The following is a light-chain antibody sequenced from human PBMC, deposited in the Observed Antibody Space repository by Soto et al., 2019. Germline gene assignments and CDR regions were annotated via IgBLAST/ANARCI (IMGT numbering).Light chain of an antibody. V-gene: IGLV2-14*03. CDR3: MSFTISNTYV. CDR1: SSDVGAYNF. CDR2: DVA. Sequence: QSALTQPASVSGSPGQSFTISCTGTSSDVGAYNFVSWYQHYPDKAPKVVIYDVANRPSGVSYRYSASKSGNTASLTISGLQAEDEADYYCMSFTISNTYVFGTGTKLTVL. J-gene: IGLJ1*01.